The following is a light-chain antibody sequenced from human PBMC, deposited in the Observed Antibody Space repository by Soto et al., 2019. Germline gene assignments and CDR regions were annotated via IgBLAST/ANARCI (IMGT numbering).Light chain of an antibody. CDR2: RNN. J-gene: IGLJ2*01. CDR1: SSNIGSNY. CDR3: AGWYDSLSGPV. V-gene: IGLV1-47*01. Sequence: QSVLTQPPSASGTPGQRVTISCSGSSSNIGSNYVYWYQQLPGTTPKLLIYRNNQRPSGVPDRFSGSKSCTSASLAISGLRSEDEADYYCAGWYDSLSGPVFGGGTKLTVL.